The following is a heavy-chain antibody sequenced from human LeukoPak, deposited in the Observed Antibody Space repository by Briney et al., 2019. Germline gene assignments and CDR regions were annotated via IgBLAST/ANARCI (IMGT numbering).Heavy chain of an antibody. CDR3: ARDRPYYFGSGTYYDGFDS. CDR1: GASISSYY. D-gene: IGHD3-10*01. V-gene: IGHV4-59*01. Sequence: SETLSLTCTVSGASISSYYWSWIGQPPGNGLEWIGYIYHSGSTNYSPSLKSRVTMSLDTSRTQFSLNLSSVTAADTAVYYCARDRPYYFGSGTYYDGFDSWGQGTLVTVSS. CDR2: IYHSGST. J-gene: IGHJ4*02.